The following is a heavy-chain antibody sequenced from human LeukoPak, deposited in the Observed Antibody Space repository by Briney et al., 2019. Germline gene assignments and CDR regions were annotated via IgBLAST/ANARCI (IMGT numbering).Heavy chain of an antibody. CDR2: INHSGST. CDR1: GGSFSGYY. J-gene: IGHJ4*02. Sequence: SETLSLTCAVYGGSFSGYYWSWIRQPPGKGLEWIGEINHSGSTNYNPSLKSRVTISVDTSKNQFSLKLSSVTAADTAVYYCARDSREEQWLLFDYWGQGTLVTVSS. CDR3: ARDSREEQWLLFDY. D-gene: IGHD6-19*01. V-gene: IGHV4-34*01.